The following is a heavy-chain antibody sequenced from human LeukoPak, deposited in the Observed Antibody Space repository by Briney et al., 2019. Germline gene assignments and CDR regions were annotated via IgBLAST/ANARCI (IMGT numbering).Heavy chain of an antibody. CDR1: GFTFSSYA. J-gene: IGHJ4*02. CDR2: ISYDGSNK. Sequence: GGSLRLSCAASGFTFSSYAMHWVRQAPGKGLEWVAVISYDGSNKYYADSVKGRFTISRDNSKNTLYLQMNSLRAEDTAVYYCAREGEPVVTPPFRAFDYWGQGTLVTVSS. CDR3: AREGEPVVTPPFRAFDY. D-gene: IGHD4-23*01. V-gene: IGHV3-30-3*01.